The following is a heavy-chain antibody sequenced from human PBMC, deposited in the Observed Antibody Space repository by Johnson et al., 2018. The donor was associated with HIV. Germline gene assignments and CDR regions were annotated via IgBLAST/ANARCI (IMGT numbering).Heavy chain of an antibody. CDR1: GFTFSSYA. V-gene: IGHV3-30-3*01. CDR2: ISYDGST. J-gene: IGHJ3*02. D-gene: IGHD1-26*01. CDR3: ARDSGSYQGAFDI. Sequence: QVQLVESGGGVVQPGRSLRLSCAASGFTFSSYAMHWVRQAPGKGLEWVAVISYDGSTYYADSVKGRFTISRDNAKNSLYLQMNSLRAEDTAVYYCARDSGSYQGAFDIWGQGTMVTVSS.